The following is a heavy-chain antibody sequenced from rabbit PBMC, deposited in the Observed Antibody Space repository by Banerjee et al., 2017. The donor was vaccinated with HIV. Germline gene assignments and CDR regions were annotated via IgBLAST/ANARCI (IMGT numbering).Heavy chain of an antibody. Sequence: QEQLEESGGDLVKPEGSLTLTCTASGFSFSNKYVMCWVRQAPGKGLEWIGCIYIVSGITYYASWAKGRITISKTSSTMVTLQMTSLTAADTATYFCARGGGGYAGYGHGDDAVDPWGQGTLVTVS. CDR2: IYIVSGIT. V-gene: IGHV1S45*01. CDR3: ARGGGGYAGYGHGDDAVDP. CDR1: GFSFSNKYV. D-gene: IGHD7-1*01. J-gene: IGHJ2*01.